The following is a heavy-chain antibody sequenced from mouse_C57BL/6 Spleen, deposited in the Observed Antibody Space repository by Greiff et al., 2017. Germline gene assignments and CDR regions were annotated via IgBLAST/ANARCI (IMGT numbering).Heavy chain of an antibody. Sequence: QVQLKESGPELVKPGASVKISCKASGYSFTSYYIHWVKQRPGQGLEWIGWIYPGSGNTKYNEKFKGKATLTADTSSSTAYMQLSSLTSEDSAVYYCARSGYYGSSLYAMDYWGQGTSVTVSS. CDR1: GYSFTSYY. CDR3: ARSGYYGSSLYAMDY. J-gene: IGHJ4*01. V-gene: IGHV1-66*01. D-gene: IGHD1-1*01. CDR2: IYPGSGNT.